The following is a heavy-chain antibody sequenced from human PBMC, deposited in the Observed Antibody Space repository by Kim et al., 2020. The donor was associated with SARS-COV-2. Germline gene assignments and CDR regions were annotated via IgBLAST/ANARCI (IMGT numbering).Heavy chain of an antibody. V-gene: IGHV3-23*01. J-gene: IGHJ4*02. D-gene: IGHD5-12*01. CDR3: AKATGYSGYDHFDY. Sequence: ADSVKGRFTIARDNSKNTLYLQMNSLRAADTAVYYCAKATGYSGYDHFDYWGQGTLVTVSS.